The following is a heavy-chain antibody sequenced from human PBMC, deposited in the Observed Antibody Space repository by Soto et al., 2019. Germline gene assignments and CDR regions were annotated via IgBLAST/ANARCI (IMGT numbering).Heavy chain of an antibody. J-gene: IGHJ5*02. CDR3: IPTHFDDYRKVINDP. Sequence: GGSLRLSCAASGFSFSHAWMNWVRQAPGKGLEWVGRIKTKTDGGTTDYAAPVRGRFTISRDDSKNTLYLQMISLKTEDTAVYFCIPTHFDDYRKVINDPWAQGALVTVSS. V-gene: IGHV3-15*07. CDR2: IKTKTDGGTT. CDR1: GFSFSHAW. D-gene: IGHD4-4*01.